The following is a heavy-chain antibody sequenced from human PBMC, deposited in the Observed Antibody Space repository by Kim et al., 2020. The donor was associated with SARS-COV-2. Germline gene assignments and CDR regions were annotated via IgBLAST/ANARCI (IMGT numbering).Heavy chain of an antibody. CDR3: AKDLQGSFWSGYYDY. CDR2: ISGDGGST. CDR1: GFTFDDYA. Sequence: GGSLRLSCAASGFTFDDYAMHWVRQGPGKGLEWVSLISGDGGSTYYADSVKGRFTISRDNSKNSLYLQMNSLRTEDTALYYCAKDLQGSFWSGYYDYWGQGTLVTVSS. D-gene: IGHD3-3*01. J-gene: IGHJ4*02. V-gene: IGHV3-43*02.